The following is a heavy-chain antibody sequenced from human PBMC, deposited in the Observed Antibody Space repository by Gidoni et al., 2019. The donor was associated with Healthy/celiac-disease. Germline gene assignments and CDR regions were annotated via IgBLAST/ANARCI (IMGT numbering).Heavy chain of an antibody. D-gene: IGHD2-2*01. CDR2: INPNSGGT. J-gene: IGHJ6*03. CDR3: ARERVVVVPATGHYYYYMDV. CDR1: GYTFTGSY. Sequence: QVQLVQSGAEVKKPGASVKVSCKASGYTFTGSYIHWVRQAPGQGLEWMGWINPNSGGTNYAQKFQGWVTMTRDTSISTAYMELSRLRSDDTAVYYWARERVVVVPATGHYYYYMDVWGKGTTVTVSS. V-gene: IGHV1-2*04.